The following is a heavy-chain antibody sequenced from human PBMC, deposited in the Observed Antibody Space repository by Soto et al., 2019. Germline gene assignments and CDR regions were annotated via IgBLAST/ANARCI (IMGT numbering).Heavy chain of an antibody. CDR1: GDTLSSYA. D-gene: IGHD5-18*01. V-gene: IGHV1-69*01. Sequence: QVQLVQSGAEVKRPGSSVKVSCKASGDTLSSYAINWVRQVPGQGPEWMGGTTPIIGTVDYGQKFQGRVTISVDEPTATSYMEMSSLRSEDTAVYYCAAGDSSDTGDHWGQGTLVTVSS. CDR2: TTPIIGTV. CDR3: AAGDSSDTGDH. J-gene: IGHJ4*02.